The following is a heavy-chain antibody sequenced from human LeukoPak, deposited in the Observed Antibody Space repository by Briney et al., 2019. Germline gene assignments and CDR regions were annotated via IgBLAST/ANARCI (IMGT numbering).Heavy chain of an antibody. Sequence: SETLSLTCSVHGGSFSGYYWSWIRQPPGKGLEWVGEINHSGITKYNPSLKRRVSISVDTTKNPFSLYLSTVTVAETAVYFCARGRRSGYWTTTYSFWFDPWGQGTLVTVSS. CDR2: INHSGIT. CDR3: ARGRRSGYWTTTYSFWFDP. D-gene: IGHD3-3*01. V-gene: IGHV4-34*01. J-gene: IGHJ5*02. CDR1: GGSFSGYY.